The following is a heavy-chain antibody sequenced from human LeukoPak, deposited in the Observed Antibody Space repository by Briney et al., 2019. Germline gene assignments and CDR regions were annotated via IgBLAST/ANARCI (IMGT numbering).Heavy chain of an antibody. CDR1: GFTFSSYG. D-gene: IGHD4-17*01. Sequence: GGSLRLSCAASGFTFSSYGMHWVRQAPGKGLEWVAVISYDGSNKYYADSVKGRFTISRDNSKTTLYLQMNSLRAEDTAVYYCAKVYGDLDYWGQGTLVTVSS. V-gene: IGHV3-30*18. CDR3: AKVYGDLDY. J-gene: IGHJ4*02. CDR2: ISYDGSNK.